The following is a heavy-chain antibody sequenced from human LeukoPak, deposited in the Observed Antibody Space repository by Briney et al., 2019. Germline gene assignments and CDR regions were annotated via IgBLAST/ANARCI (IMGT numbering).Heavy chain of an antibody. J-gene: IGHJ4*02. Sequence: ASVKVSCKVSGYTLTELSMHWVRQAPAIGPEWMRGFDPEDGETIYAQKFQGRVTMTEDTSTDTAYMELSSLRSEDTAVYYCATVTPAVLRYFDWLSLVFDYWGQGTLVTVSS. CDR2: FDPEDGET. V-gene: IGHV1-24*01. D-gene: IGHD3-9*01. CDR1: GYTLTELS. CDR3: ATVTPAVLRYFDWLSLVFDY.